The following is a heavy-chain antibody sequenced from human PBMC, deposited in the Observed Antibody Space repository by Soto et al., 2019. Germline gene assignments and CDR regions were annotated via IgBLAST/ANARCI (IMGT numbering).Heavy chain of an antibody. D-gene: IGHD2-2*01. J-gene: IGHJ4*02. CDR1: GFTFSTYI. V-gene: IGHV3-21*01. CDR2: ISSSSTYI. CDR3: ARGGYCSSTSCPLRPVDY. Sequence: EVQLVESGGGLVKPGGSRRLSCAASGFTFSTYIMNWVRQAPGKGLEWVSSISSSSTYIYYADSVKGRFTISRDNAKNSLYLQMNSLRAEDTAVYYCARGGYCSSTSCPLRPVDYWGQGTLVTVYS.